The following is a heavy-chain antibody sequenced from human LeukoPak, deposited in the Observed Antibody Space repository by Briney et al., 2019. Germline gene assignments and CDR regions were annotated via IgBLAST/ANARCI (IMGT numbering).Heavy chain of an antibody. D-gene: IGHD2-21*02. V-gene: IGHV1-69*04. CDR2: IIPILGIA. Sequence: SVTVSFKASGGTFSSYAISWVRQAPGQGLEWMGRIIPILGIANYAQKFQGRVTITADKSTSTDYMELSSLRSEDTAVYYCARAYIVVVTAETYYYYGMDVWGQGTTVTVSS. CDR1: GGTFSSYA. CDR3: ARAYIVVVTAETYYYYGMDV. J-gene: IGHJ6*02.